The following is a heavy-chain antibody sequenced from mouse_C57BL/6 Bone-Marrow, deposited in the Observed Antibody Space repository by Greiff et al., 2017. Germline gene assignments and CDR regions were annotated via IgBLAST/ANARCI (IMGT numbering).Heavy chain of an antibody. CDR3: ARYYYGSSYRPYYAMDD. CDR2: IWCGGST. J-gene: IGHJ4*01. CDR1: GFSLTSYG. D-gene: IGHD1-1*01. Sequence: VQRVESGPGLVQPSQSLSITCTVSGFSLTSYGVPWVRQSPGKGLDWLGIIWCGGSTDYNAAFISRLCISKDNSKSQVFFNMNSLQADDTAIYYCARYYYGSSYRPYYAMDDWGQGTSVTVSS. V-gene: IGHV2-2*01.